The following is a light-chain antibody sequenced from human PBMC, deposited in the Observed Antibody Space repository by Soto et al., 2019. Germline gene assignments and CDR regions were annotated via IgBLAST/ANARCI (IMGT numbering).Light chain of an antibody. V-gene: IGKV1-39*01. CDR3: QPSYSTPWT. CDR1: QSISSY. J-gene: IGKJ1*01. CDR2: AAS. Sequence: DIQMTQSPSSLSASVGDRVTITCRASQSISSYLNWYQQKPGKAPKLPIYAASSLQSGVPSRFSGSGSGTDFALTISSLQPEDFATYYCQPSYSTPWTFGQGTKVEIK.